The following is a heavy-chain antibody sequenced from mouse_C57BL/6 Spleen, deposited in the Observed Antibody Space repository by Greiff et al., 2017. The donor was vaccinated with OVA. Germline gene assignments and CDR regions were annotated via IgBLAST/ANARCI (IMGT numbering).Heavy chain of an antibody. CDR1: GYTFTSYW. CDR3: ARDGYYGY. V-gene: IGHV1-55*01. CDR2: IYPGSGST. D-gene: IGHD2-3*01. Sequence: VQRVESGAELVKPGASVKMSCKASGYTFTSYWITWVKQRPGQGLEWIGDIYPGSGSTNYNEKFKSKATLTVDTSSSTAYMQLSSLTSEDSAVYYCARDGYYGYWGLGTTLTVSS. J-gene: IGHJ2*01.